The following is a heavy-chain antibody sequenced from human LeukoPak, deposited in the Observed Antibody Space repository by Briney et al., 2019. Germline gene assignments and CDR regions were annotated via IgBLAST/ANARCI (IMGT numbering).Heavy chain of an antibody. D-gene: IGHD3-10*01. V-gene: IGHV4-30-2*06. J-gene: IGHJ4*02. Sequence: SETLSLTCIVSGGSISSGGHPWSWIRQSPGKGLEWIGYIYDSGSTFYNPSLKSRVTMSIDRSNNQFSLKLSPVTAADTAVYYCASIPGSYHSMVSGYWGQGTLVTVSS. CDR1: GGSISSGGHP. CDR3: ASIPGSYHSMVSGY. CDR2: IYDSGST.